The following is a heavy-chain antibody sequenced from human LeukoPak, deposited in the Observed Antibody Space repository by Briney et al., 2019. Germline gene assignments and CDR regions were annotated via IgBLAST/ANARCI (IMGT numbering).Heavy chain of an antibody. CDR2: IYSGGFT. V-gene: IGHV3-53*01. Sequence: GGSLRLSCAASEFTVSTNYMSWVRQAPGKGLEWVSVIYSGGFTYYADSVKGRFTISRDNSKNTLYLQMNSLRAEDTAVYYCAKTGNPATGDYWGQGTLVTVSS. J-gene: IGHJ4*02. CDR1: EFTVSTNY. CDR3: AKTGNPATGDY. D-gene: IGHD1-1*01.